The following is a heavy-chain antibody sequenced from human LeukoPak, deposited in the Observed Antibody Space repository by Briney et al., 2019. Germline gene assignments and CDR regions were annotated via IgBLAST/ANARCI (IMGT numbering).Heavy chain of an antibody. CDR3: ARKGSYYGSGSYYTVYYYMDV. D-gene: IGHD3-10*01. J-gene: IGHJ6*03. V-gene: IGHV4-34*01. CDR2: ISHSGST. Sequence: SETLSLTCAVYGGSFSGYYWSWIRQPPGKGLEWIGEISHSGSTNYNPSLKSRVAISVDTSKNQFSLKLSSVTAADTAVYYCARKGSYYGSGSYYTVYYYMDVWGKGTTVTVSS. CDR1: GGSFSGYY.